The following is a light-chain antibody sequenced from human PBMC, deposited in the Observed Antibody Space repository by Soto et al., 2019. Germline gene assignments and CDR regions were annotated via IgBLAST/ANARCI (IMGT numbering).Light chain of an antibody. Sequence: QAVVTQPPSVSGAPGQTVTISCTGSGSNIGATYDVHWYQQLPGTAPKLLIWGNTNRPSGIPDRFSGSKSGTSGTLDITGLQTGDEADYYCATWDYSLTGEVFGGGTQLTVL. V-gene: IGLV1-40*01. CDR1: GSNIGATYD. J-gene: IGLJ2*01. CDR3: ATWDYSLTGEV. CDR2: GNT.